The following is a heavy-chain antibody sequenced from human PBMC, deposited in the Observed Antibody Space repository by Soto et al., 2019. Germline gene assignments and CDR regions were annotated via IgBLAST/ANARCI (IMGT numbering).Heavy chain of an antibody. Sequence: QVQLVQSGAEVKKPGSSVKVSYKASGGTFSSYAFSWVRQAPGQGLEWMGGIIPIFGTANYAQKFQGRVTITADESTSTAYMELSSLRSEDTVVYYCARVRVRFLEWLGSEGWGQGTLVTVSS. J-gene: IGHJ4*02. CDR1: GGTFSSYA. V-gene: IGHV1-69*12. CDR2: IIPIFGTA. D-gene: IGHD3-3*01. CDR3: ARVRVRFLEWLGSEG.